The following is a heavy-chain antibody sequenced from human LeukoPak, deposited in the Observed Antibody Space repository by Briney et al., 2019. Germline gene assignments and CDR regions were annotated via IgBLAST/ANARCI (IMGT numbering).Heavy chain of an antibody. CDR2: ISSSSAYI. Sequence: GGSLRLSCAASGFTFSSYSMNWVRQAPGKGLEWVSSISSSSAYIYYADSVKGRFTISRDNAKNSLNLQMNSLRAEDTAVYYCARPLDTYSSSSLNFDYWGQGTLVTVSS. CDR1: GFTFSSYS. D-gene: IGHD6-13*01. V-gene: IGHV3-21*01. J-gene: IGHJ4*02. CDR3: ARPLDTYSSSSLNFDY.